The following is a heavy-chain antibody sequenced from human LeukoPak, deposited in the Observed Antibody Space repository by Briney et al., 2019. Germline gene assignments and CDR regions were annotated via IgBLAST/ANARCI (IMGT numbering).Heavy chain of an antibody. CDR1: GFTFTSYG. V-gene: IGHV3-30*03. D-gene: IGHD1-26*01. CDR2: ITYDGYYK. CDR3: GAAYSGSSPFDY. Sequence: GTSLRLSCAASGFTFTSYGMHWVRQAPGKGLEWVALITYDGYYKYYSDSVKGRFTISRDNAKNSLFLQMNSLRAEDTAVYYCGAAYSGSSPFDYWGQGTLVTVSS. J-gene: IGHJ4*02.